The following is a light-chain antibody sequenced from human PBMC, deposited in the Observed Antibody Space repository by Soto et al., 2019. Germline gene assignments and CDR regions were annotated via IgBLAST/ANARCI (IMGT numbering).Light chain of an antibody. V-gene: IGKV3D-15*01. Sequence: IVLTQSPATLSVSPGERATLSCRASQSVSSNLAWYQQKPGQAPRLLISGASTRATGVPARFSGSGSGTEFTLTITSLQSEDFAVYYCQQYNSWPLTFGGGTKVDIK. CDR2: GAS. CDR3: QQYNSWPLT. J-gene: IGKJ4*01. CDR1: QSVSSN.